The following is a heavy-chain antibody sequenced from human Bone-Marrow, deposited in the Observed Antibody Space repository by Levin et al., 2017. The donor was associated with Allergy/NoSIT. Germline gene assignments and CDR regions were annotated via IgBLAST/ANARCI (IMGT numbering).Heavy chain of an antibody. J-gene: IGHJ4*02. Sequence: ASVKVSCKASGYTFTSYAMNWVRQAPGQGLEWMGWINTNTGNPTYAQGFTGRFVFSLDTSVSTAYLQISSLKAEDTAVYYCARDPIDGYNSIPFDYWGQGTLVTVSS. V-gene: IGHV7-4-1*02. CDR2: INTNTGNP. CDR1: GYTFTSYA. CDR3: ARDPIDGYNSIPFDY. D-gene: IGHD5-24*01.